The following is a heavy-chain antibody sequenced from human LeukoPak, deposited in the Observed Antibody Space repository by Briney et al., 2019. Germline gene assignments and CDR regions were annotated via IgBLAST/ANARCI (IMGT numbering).Heavy chain of an antibody. CDR2: ISSNGGST. J-gene: IGHJ4*02. CDR3: ARDASVTPQPRFDY. Sequence: GGSLRLSCAASGFTFSSYAMHWVRQAPGKGLEYVSAISSNGGSTYYANSVKGRFTISRDNSKNTLYLQMGSLRAEDMAVYYCARDASVTPQPRFDYWGQGTLVTVSS. V-gene: IGHV3-64*01. CDR1: GFTFSSYA. D-gene: IGHD4-23*01.